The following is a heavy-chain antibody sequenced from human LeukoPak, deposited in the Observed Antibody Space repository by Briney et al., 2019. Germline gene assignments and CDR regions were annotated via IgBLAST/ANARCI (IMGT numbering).Heavy chain of an antibody. CDR2: IWYDGSNK. V-gene: IGHV3-33*01. D-gene: IGHD3-22*01. Sequence: GGSLRLSCAASGFTFSSYGMHWVRQAPGKGLEWVAVIWYDGSNKYYADSVKGRFTISRDNSKNTLYLQMNSLRAEDTAVYYCARAGRYYDSSGSKAYFQHWGQGTLVTVSS. J-gene: IGHJ1*01. CDR3: ARAGRYYDSSGSKAYFQH. CDR1: GFTFSSYG.